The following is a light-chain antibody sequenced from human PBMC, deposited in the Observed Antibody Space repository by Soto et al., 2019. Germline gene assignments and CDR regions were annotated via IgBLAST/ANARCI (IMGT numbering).Light chain of an antibody. V-gene: IGKV1-9*01. Sequence: DIQLTQSPSFLSASVGDRVTITCMASQGISSYLAWYQQKPGKATNLLIHTASTLQSGVPSRFSGSGSGTEFTLTIRSMQPEDFATYYCQQRNSYPITFGQGKRLEI. CDR2: TAS. J-gene: IGKJ5*01. CDR1: QGISSY. CDR3: QQRNSYPIT.